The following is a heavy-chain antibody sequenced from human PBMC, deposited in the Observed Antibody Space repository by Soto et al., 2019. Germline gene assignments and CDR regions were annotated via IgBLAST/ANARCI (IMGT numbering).Heavy chain of an antibody. J-gene: IGHJ6*02. D-gene: IGHD2-2*01. Sequence: ASVKVSCKASGGTFSSYAISWVRQAPGQGLEWMGGIIPIFGTANYAQKFQGRVTITADESTSTAYMELSSLRSEDTAVYYCARDGSMGCISTSCYFSVWGQGTTVTVSS. CDR3: ARDGSMGCISTSCYFSV. CDR1: GGTFSSYA. V-gene: IGHV1-69*13. CDR2: IIPIFGTA.